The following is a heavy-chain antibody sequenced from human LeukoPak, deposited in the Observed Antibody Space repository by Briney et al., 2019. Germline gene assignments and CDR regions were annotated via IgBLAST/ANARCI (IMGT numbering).Heavy chain of an antibody. CDR1: GGSISSGGYY. J-gene: IGHJ5*02. CDR2: IYYGGST. D-gene: IGHD3-10*01. Sequence: SETLSLTCTVSGGSISSGGYYRSWIRQHPGKGLEWIGYIYYGGSTYYNPSLKSRVTISVDTSKNQFSLKLSSVTAADTAVYYCARYGSGSYGEPNWFDPWGQGTLVTVSS. CDR3: ARYGSGSYGEPNWFDP. V-gene: IGHV4-31*03.